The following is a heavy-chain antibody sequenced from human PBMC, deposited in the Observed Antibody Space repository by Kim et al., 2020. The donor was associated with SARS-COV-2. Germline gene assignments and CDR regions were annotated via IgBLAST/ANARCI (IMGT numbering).Heavy chain of an antibody. D-gene: IGHD2-21*01. CDR3: AKGEPGDWPFDY. V-gene: IGHV3-23*01. CDR2: ISGSGGST. J-gene: IGHJ4*02. Sequence: GGSLRLSCAASGFTFSNYAMNWVRQAPGKGLEWVSVISGSGGSTYYADSVKGRFTISRDNSKNTLYLQMNSLRAEDTAAYYCAKGEPGDWPFDYWGQG. CDR1: GFTFSNYA.